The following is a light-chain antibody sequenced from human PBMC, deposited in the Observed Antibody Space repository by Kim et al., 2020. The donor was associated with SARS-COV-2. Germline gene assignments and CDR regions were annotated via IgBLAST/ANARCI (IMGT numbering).Light chain of an antibody. J-gene: IGLJ2*01. CDR2: DVS. V-gene: IGLV2-14*03. CDR1: SSDIGGSYNY. Sequence: QSALTQPASVSGSPGQLITISCTGTSSDIGGSYNYVSWYQQHPGKAPKLMIYDVSNRPSGVSNRFSGSKSGNTASLTISGLQAEDEADYYCSSYTSSSTLVVFGGGTKLTVL. CDR3: SSYTSSSTLVV.